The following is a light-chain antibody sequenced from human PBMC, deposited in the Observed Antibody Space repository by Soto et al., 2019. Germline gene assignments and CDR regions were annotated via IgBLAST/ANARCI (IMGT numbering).Light chain of an antibody. Sequence: QSVLTQPPSASGTPGQRVTISCSGTSSNIGTNHVYSYQKLPGTAPKILIFKNNQRPSGVPDRFSGSKSDTSASLAISGRRSADEADYYCAAWDARISGHVFGTGTKLTVL. CDR2: KNN. J-gene: IGLJ1*01. CDR3: AAWDARISGHV. CDR1: SSNIGTNH. V-gene: IGLV1-47*01.